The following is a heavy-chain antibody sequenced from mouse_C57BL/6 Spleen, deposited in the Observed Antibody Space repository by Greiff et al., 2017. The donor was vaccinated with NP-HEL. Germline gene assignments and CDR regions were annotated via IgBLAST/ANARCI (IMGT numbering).Heavy chain of an antibody. V-gene: IGHV1-69*01. D-gene: IGHD1-1*01. CDR1: GYTFTSYW. Sequence: VQLQQPGAELVMPGASVKLSCKASGYTFTSYWMHWVKQRPGQGLEWIGEIDPSDSYTNYNQKFKGKSTLTVDKSSSTAYMQLSSLTSEDSAVYYCARRDYYGSRDWYFDVWGTGTTVTVSS. J-gene: IGHJ1*03. CDR3: ARRDYYGSRDWYFDV. CDR2: IDPSDSYT.